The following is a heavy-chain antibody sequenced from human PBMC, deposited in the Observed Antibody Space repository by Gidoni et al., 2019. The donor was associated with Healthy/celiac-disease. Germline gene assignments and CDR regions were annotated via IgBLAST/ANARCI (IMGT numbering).Heavy chain of an antibody. CDR1: VFPFRSSG. CDR2: IWYDGSNK. J-gene: IGHJ5*02. V-gene: IGHV3-33*01. CDR3: ARALPGPTSIAAAGPFDP. D-gene: IGHD6-13*01. Sequence: VQLVESGGGVVQPGRSLGLSCAASVFPFRSSGRHWVRQVPGKGLEWVAVIWYDGSNKYDADSVKGRFTISRDNSKNTLYLQMNSLRAEDTAVYYCARALPGPTSIAAAGPFDPWGQGTLVTVSS.